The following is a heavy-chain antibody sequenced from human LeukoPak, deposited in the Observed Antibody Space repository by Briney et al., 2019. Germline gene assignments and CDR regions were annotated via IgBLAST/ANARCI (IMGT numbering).Heavy chain of an antibody. D-gene: IGHD3-3*01. CDR3: ARDQYDTWSRRGNFDS. V-gene: IGHV3-7*03. CDR1: GFSLSDAW. Sequence: GGSLRLSCAASGFSLSDAWMNWVRQAPGRGLEWVANIKLDGSEKNYVDSVKGRFTISRDNTKNSLYLQMNSLRAEDTAVFYCARDQYDTWSRRGNFDSWGQGTLVTVSS. CDR2: IKLDGSEK. J-gene: IGHJ4*02.